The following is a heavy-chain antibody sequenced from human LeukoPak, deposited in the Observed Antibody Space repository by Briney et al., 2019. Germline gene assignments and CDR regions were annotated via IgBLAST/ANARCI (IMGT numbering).Heavy chain of an antibody. J-gene: IGHJ6*03. D-gene: IGHD3-22*01. V-gene: IGHV4-38-2*02. CDR2: IYYSGST. Sequence: SETLSLTCTVSGYSISSGYYWGWIRQPPGKGLEWIGSIYYSGSTYYNPSLKSRVTISVDTSKNQFSLKLSSVTAADTAVYYCARDVIYYERADYMDVWGKGTTVTVSS. CDR3: ARDVIYYERADYMDV. CDR1: GYSISSGYY.